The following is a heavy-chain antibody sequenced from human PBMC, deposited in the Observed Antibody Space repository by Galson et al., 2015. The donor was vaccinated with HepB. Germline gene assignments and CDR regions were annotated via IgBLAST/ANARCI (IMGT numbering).Heavy chain of an antibody. V-gene: IGHV1-8*01. J-gene: IGHJ4*02. D-gene: IGHD3-22*01. Sequence: SVKVSCKASGYTFTSYDINWVRQATGQGLEWMGWMNPNSANTGYAQKFQGRVTMTRNTAISTAYMELSSLTSEDTAVYYCARAPMRGYYDGSDYYSIDYWGQGTLVTVSS. CDR1: GYTFTSYD. CDR2: MNPNSANT. CDR3: ARAPMRGYYDGSDYYSIDY.